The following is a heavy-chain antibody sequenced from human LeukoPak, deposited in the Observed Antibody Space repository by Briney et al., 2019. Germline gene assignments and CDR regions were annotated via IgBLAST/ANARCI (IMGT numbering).Heavy chain of an antibody. V-gene: IGHV3-23*01. CDR3: AKEASGAYYFDY. Sequence: GGSLRLSCEASGFTFSNYGMSWVRQAPGKGLEWVSAITASSSSTHDADSVQGRFTISRDNSKNTLYLQMNSLRAEDTAVYYCAKEASGAYYFDYWGQGTLVTVSS. CDR1: GFTFSNYG. J-gene: IGHJ4*02. CDR2: ITASSSST. D-gene: IGHD7-27*01.